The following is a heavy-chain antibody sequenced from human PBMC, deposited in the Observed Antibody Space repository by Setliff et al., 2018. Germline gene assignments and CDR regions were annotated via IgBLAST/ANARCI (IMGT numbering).Heavy chain of an antibody. CDR2: INHSGST. V-gene: IGHV4-61*08. CDR1: GGSISSGGYY. J-gene: IGHJ5*02. D-gene: IGHD3-10*01. CDR3: ARSGDYGSGRLSP. Sequence: PSETLSLTCTVSGGSISSGGYYWSWIRQPPGKGLEWIGEINHSGSTNYNPSLKSRVTISVDTSKNQFSQKLSSGTAADTAVYYCARSGDYGSGRLSPWGQGTLVTVSS.